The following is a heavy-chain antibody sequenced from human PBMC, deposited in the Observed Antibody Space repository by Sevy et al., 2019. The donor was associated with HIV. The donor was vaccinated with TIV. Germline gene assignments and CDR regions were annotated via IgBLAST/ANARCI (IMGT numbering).Heavy chain of an antibody. J-gene: IGHJ6*02. CDR3: AKVLALWVAVAGIAWGMDV. CDR2: ISGSGGTT. CDR1: GFTFSNYA. V-gene: IGHV3-23*01. D-gene: IGHD6-19*01. Sequence: GGSLRLSCAASGFTFSNYAMNWVRQAPGKGLEWVSAISGSGGTTYDADSVKGRFTISRDKSQNTLYLQRNSLGAEDTAVYYCAKVLALWVAVAGIAWGMDVWGQGTTVTVSS.